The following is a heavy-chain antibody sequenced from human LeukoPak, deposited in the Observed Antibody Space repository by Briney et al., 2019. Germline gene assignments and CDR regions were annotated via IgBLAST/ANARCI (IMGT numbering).Heavy chain of an antibody. D-gene: IGHD2-21*01. CDR1: GFNFDDYA. CDR2: ITYSGST. Sequence: GGSLRLSCAASGFNFDDYAMHWVRQAPGKGLEWVSLITYSGSTYYAGSVKGRFTISRDNAQNSLYLQMHSLRAEDTAVYYCARGSYSVFDIWGQGTMVTVSS. J-gene: IGHJ3*02. CDR3: ARGSYSVFDI. V-gene: IGHV3-43D*03.